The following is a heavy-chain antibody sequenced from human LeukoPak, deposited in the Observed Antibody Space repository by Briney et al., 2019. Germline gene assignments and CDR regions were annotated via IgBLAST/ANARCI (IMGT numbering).Heavy chain of an antibody. CDR3: ARDGDGYNWGYYFDY. Sequence: GGSLRLSCAASGFTFSTHEMHWVRQAPGKGLEWVSYISSSGSTIYYADSVKGRFTISRDNAKNSLYLQMNSLRAEDTAVYYCARDGDGYNWGYYFDYWGQGTLVTVSS. J-gene: IGHJ4*02. V-gene: IGHV3-48*03. D-gene: IGHD5-24*01. CDR2: ISSSGSTI. CDR1: GFTFSTHE.